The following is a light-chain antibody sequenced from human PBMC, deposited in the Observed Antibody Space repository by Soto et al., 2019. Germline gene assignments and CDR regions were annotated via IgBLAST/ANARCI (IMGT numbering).Light chain of an antibody. CDR1: FSNIGSNY. J-gene: IGLJ3*02. Sequence: QSVLTQPPSASGTPGQRVTISCSGRFSNIGSNYVYWYQQLPGTSPKLLIFTNDQRTSGVPGRFSGSKSGTSASLAISGLRSEDEADYYCAVWDASLRGWVFGGGTKLTVL. CDR3: AVWDASLRGWV. CDR2: TND. V-gene: IGLV1-47*02.